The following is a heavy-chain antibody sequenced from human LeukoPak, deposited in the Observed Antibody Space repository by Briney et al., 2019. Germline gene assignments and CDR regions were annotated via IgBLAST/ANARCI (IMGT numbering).Heavy chain of an antibody. CDR1: GFAFSSYW. CDR3: ARDNLLRGSYDYVDF. J-gene: IGHJ4*02. V-gene: IGHV3-7*01. D-gene: IGHD2-8*01. CDR2: IDEDADEI. Sequence: GGSLRLSCAASGFAFSSYWMGWVRQAPGKGLEWVANIDEDADEIYYADSAKGRFTVSRDNARKSVYLQMNSLRVEDTAVYYCARDNLLRGSYDYVDFWGQGTLVTVSS.